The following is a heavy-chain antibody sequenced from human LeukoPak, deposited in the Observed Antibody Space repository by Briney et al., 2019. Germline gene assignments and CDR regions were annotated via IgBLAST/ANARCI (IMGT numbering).Heavy chain of an antibody. Sequence: ASVKVSCKASGYTFTDYYMHWVRQAPGQGLEWTGWINPNSGGTNYAQKFQGRVTMTRDTSISTAYMELSRLRSDDTAVYYCARNLWFGESTDAFNIWGQGTMVTVSS. CDR2: INPNSGGT. CDR1: GYTFTDYY. V-gene: IGHV1-2*02. J-gene: IGHJ3*02. CDR3: ARNLWFGESTDAFNI. D-gene: IGHD3-10*01.